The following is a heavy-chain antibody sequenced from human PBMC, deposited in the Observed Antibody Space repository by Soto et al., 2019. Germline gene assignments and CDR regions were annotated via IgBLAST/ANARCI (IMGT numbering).Heavy chain of an antibody. V-gene: IGHV4-4*07. CDR2: IYATGTT. Sequence: PSETLSLTCNVSAASLAGYYWSWIRQPPGKGLEWIGRIYATGTTDYNPSLKSRLTMSVDMSKKQFSLTLRSVTAADTAMYYCVRDGTKNLRDWFDPWGQGILVTV. CDR1: AASLAGYY. J-gene: IGHJ5*02. CDR3: VRDGTKNLRDWFDP. D-gene: IGHD1-1*01.